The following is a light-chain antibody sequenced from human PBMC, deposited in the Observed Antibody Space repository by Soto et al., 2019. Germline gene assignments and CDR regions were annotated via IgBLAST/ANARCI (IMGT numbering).Light chain of an antibody. J-gene: IGLJ2*01. Sequence: LTQPASVSGSPGQSITISCTRSSGSIANNYVQWYQQRPGSAPTTVIYENNQRLSGVPDRFSGSTDGSSNSASLTISGLQTEDEADYYCQSYDSDFVVFGGGTKVTVL. CDR2: ENN. V-gene: IGLV6-57*03. CDR1: SGSIANNY. CDR3: QSYDSDFVV.